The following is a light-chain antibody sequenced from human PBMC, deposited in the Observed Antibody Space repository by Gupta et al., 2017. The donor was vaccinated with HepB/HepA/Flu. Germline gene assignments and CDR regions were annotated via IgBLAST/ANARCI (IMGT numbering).Light chain of an antibody. Sequence: DIRLTQSPSSLSASVGDRFTITCRASQSISSYLHWYQQKPGKAPKLLIYAASRLQSGVPSRFSGSGSGTDFTLTISRLQPEDFATYYCQQSDTTPITFGQGTKLEIK. CDR1: QSISSY. CDR3: QQSDTTPIT. V-gene: IGKV1-39*01. J-gene: IGKJ2*01. CDR2: AAS.